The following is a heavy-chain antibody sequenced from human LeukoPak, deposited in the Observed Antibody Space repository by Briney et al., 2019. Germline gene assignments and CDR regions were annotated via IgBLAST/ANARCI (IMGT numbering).Heavy chain of an antibody. V-gene: IGHV3-23*01. CDR2: ISGSGGST. Sequence: GGSLRLSCAASGFTFSSYAMSWVRQAPGRGLEWVSAISGSGGSTYYADSVKGRFTISRDNSKNTLYLQMNSLRAEDTAVYYCANGGEMATHSDYWGQGTLVTVSS. CDR1: GFTFSSYA. CDR3: ANGGEMATHSDY. J-gene: IGHJ4*02. D-gene: IGHD5-24*01.